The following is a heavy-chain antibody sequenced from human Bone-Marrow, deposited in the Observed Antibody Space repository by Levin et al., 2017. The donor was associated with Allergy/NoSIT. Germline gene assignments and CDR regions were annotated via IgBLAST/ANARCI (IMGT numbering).Heavy chain of an antibody. D-gene: IGHD4-17*01. J-gene: IGHJ6*02. V-gene: IGHV4-39*07. Sequence: SETLSLTCTVSGGSISSSSYYWGWIRQPPGKGLEWIGSIYYSGSTYYNPSLKSRVTISVDTSKNQFSLKLSSVTAADTAVYYCARVGTVTYYYYYYYGMDVWGQGTTVTVSS. CDR1: GGSISSSSYY. CDR3: ARVGTVTYYYYYYYGMDV. CDR2: IYYSGST.